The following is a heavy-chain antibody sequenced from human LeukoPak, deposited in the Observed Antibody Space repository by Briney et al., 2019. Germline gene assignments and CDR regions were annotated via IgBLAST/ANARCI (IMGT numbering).Heavy chain of an antibody. V-gene: IGHV3-64*01. D-gene: IGHD2-2*01. CDR3: ARTYCSSTSCLVDY. CDR2: ISSSGGSI. CDR1: GFTLSSYS. Sequence: GGSLRLSCAASGFTLSSYSMHWVRQAPGKGLEYVSAISSSGGSIYYANSVKGRFTISRDNSKNTLYLQMGSLRAEDMAVYYCARTYCSSTSCLVDYWGQGTLVTVSS. J-gene: IGHJ4*02.